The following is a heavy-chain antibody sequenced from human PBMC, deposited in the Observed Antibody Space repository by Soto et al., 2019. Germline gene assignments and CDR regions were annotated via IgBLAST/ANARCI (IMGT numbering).Heavy chain of an antibody. CDR2: IYWDDDK. CDR1: GFSLSTSGVG. Sequence: QITLKESGPTLVKPTQTLTLTCTFSGFSLSTSGVGVGWIRQPPGKALEWLALIYWDDDKRYSPSLKSRLTITKDTSKNQVVLTRTNTHPVDTATYYCAHRPSYCSGGSCYSGFDYWGQGTLVTVSS. D-gene: IGHD2-15*01. V-gene: IGHV2-5*02. J-gene: IGHJ4*02. CDR3: AHRPSYCSGGSCYSGFDY.